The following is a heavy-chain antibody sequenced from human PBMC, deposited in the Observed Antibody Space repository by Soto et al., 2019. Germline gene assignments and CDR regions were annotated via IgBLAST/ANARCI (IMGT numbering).Heavy chain of an antibody. D-gene: IGHD4-17*01. J-gene: IGHJ4*02. Sequence: EGSLRLSCAASGFTFSSYAMSWVRQAPGKGLEWVSAISGSGGSTYYADSVKGRFTISRDNSKNTLYLQMNSLRAEDTAVYYCAKGGHDYGDFLGYWGQGTLVTVSS. CDR2: ISGSGGST. V-gene: IGHV3-23*01. CDR1: GFTFSSYA. CDR3: AKGGHDYGDFLGY.